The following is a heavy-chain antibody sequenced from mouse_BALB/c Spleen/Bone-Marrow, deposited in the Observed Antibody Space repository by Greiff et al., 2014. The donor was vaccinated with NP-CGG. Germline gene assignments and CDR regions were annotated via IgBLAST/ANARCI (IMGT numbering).Heavy chain of an antibody. D-gene: IGHD4-1*01. J-gene: IGHJ1*01. CDR1: GFSLTDYG. Sequence: VQLQQSGPGLVAPSQSLSITCTVSGFSLTDYGVSWIRQPPGKGLEWLGVIWGGGSTYYNSALKSRLSISKDNSKSQVFLKMNSRQTDDTSMYYCAKRGGLGPYWYFDVWGAGTTVTVSS. CDR3: AKRGGLGPYWYFDV. V-gene: IGHV2-6-5*01. CDR2: IWGGGST.